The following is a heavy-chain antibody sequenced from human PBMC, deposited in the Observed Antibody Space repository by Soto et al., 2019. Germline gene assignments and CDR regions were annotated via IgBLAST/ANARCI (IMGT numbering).Heavy chain of an antibody. V-gene: IGHV1-69*01. CDR2: IVPVFSKT. J-gene: IGHJ4*02. CDR1: GGAFTTSS. CDR3: ARDVVRSTGGDS. Sequence: QGQLVQSGAEVKEPGTSVKVSCKASGGAFTTSSFVWVRQGPGQALEWMGGIVPVFSKTNVAQKFQARVTLTADESTRTAYMDLTSLTSEDTAIYYCARDVVRSTGGDSWGQGPLVTVSS. D-gene: IGHD7-27*01.